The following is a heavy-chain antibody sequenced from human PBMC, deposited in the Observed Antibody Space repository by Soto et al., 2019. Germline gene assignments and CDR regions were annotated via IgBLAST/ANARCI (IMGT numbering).Heavy chain of an antibody. V-gene: IGHV3-23*01. D-gene: IGHD4-17*01. Sequence: EVQLLESGGGLVQPGGSLRLSCAGSGFTFSSYAMSWARQAPGKGLEWVSGISGSGGNTYYADSVKGRFTVSRDNSKNTLFLQMSSLRAEDTAVYYCAKWSGTVTVGYYFDYWGQGTLVTVS. CDR2: ISGSGGNT. J-gene: IGHJ4*02. CDR1: GFTFSSYA. CDR3: AKWSGTVTVGYYFDY.